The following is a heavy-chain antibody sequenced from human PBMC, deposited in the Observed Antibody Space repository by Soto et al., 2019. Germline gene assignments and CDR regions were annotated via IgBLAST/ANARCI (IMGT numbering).Heavy chain of an antibody. J-gene: IGHJ6*02. Sequence: SETLSLTCTVSGGSISSSSYYWGWIRQAPGKGLEWIGSIYYSGSTYYNPSLKSRVTISVDTSKNQFSLKLSSVTAADTAVYYCARLRIAAAGNYYYGMDVWGQGTTVTVSS. CDR3: ARLRIAAAGNYYYGMDV. D-gene: IGHD6-13*01. CDR2: IYYSGST. V-gene: IGHV4-39*01. CDR1: GGSISSSSYY.